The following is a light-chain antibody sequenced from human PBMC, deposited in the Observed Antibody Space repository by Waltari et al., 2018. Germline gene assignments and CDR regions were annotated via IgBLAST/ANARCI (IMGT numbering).Light chain of an antibody. V-gene: IGLV1-44*01. J-gene: IGLJ3*02. CDR1: NSNIGSHI. Sequence: QSVLTQPPSASVTPGQRVTISCSGSNSNIGSHIVNWYQQLPGTAPKLLIYSNTQRPSGVPDRFSGSKSGTSASLAISGLQSEDEADYYCASWDYSLNGVLYGGGTKLTVL. CDR3: ASWDYSLNGVL. CDR2: SNT.